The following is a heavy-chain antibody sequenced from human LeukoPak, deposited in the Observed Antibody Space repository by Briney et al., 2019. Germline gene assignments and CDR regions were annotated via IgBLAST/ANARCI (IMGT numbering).Heavy chain of an antibody. V-gene: IGHV3-48*01. CDR2: ISSGSRSI. D-gene: IGHD1-1*01. CDR1: GFTFSSYS. J-gene: IGHJ4*02. Sequence: PGGSLRLSCAASGFTFSSYSMNWVRQAPGKGLEWVSYISSGSRSINYADFVKGRFTISRDNAKNSLYLQMNSLRAEDTAVYYCARYSTTGTNDYWGQGTLVTVSS. CDR3: ARYSTTGTNDY.